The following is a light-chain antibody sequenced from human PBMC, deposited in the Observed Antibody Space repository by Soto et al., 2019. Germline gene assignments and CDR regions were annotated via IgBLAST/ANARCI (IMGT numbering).Light chain of an antibody. V-gene: IGKV3-15*01. J-gene: IGKJ2*01. CDR3: QQYYDWPYT. CDR2: GAS. Sequence: EVVLTQSPATLSVSPGERATLSCSASQSVSSKLAWFQQKPGQAPRLLIYGASARATDIPARFSGSGSGTEFTLTISSLQSEDFAVYYCQQYYDWPYTFGQGTKLEIK. CDR1: QSVSSK.